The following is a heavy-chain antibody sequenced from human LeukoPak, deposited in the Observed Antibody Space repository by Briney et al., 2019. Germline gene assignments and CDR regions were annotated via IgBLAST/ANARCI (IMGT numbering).Heavy chain of an antibody. CDR2: MYYSGST. V-gene: IGHV4-39*07. CDR3: ARFEGPPGIAAATWFDP. CDR1: GGSISSSGYY. Sequence: PSETLSLTCTVSGGSISSSGYYWAWIRQPPGKGLEWIGSMYYSGSTYYNPSFKSRVTISIDTSKNQFSLNLSSVTAADTAVYYCARFEGPPGIAAATWFDPWGQGTLVIVSS. D-gene: IGHD6-25*01. J-gene: IGHJ5*02.